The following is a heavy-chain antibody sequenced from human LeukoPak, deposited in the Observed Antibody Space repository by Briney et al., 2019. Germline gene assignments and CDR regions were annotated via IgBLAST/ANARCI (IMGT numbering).Heavy chain of an antibody. D-gene: IGHD2-21*01. Sequence: ASVKLSCTASVSPDSSYYIHWVRQAPGQGLEWMGWINPNSGGTNYAQKFQGRVTMTRDTSISTAYMELSRLRADDTAEYYCAIDRGCSDWWGQGTLVTVSS. CDR2: INPNSGGT. V-gene: IGHV1-2*02. CDR3: AIDRGCSDW. CDR1: VSPDSSYY. J-gene: IGHJ4*02.